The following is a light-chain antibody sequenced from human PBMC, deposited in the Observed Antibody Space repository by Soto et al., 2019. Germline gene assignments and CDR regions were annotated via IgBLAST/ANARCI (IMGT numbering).Light chain of an antibody. CDR3: CSYAGGYTYL. CDR2: EVS. CDR1: SSDIGGYDY. J-gene: IGLJ1*01. V-gene: IGLV2-8*01. Sequence: QSVLTQPPSASGSPGQSVTISCTGTSSDIGGYDYVSWYQQHPGKAPKLIIYEVSKRPSGVPDRFSGSKSGNTASLTVSGLQAEDEADYFCCSYAGGYTYLFGTGTKLTVL.